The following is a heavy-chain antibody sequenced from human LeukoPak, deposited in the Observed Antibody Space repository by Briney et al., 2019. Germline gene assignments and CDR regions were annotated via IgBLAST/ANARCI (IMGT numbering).Heavy chain of an antibody. V-gene: IGHV1-69*04. J-gene: IGHJ6*02. Sequence: GASVKVSCKASGGTFSSYAISWVRQAPGQGLEWMGRIIPILGIANYAQKFQGRVTITADKSTSTAYMELSSLRSEDTAVYYCARDSYDLYGMDVWGQGTTVTVSS. CDR3: ARDSYDLYGMDV. CDR1: GGTFSSYA. D-gene: IGHD3-16*01. CDR2: IIPILGIA.